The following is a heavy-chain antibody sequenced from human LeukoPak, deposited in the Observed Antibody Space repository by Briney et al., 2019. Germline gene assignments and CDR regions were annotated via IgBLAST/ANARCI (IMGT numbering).Heavy chain of an antibody. V-gene: IGHV3-49*03. CDR3: TRDRSSTYYDILTGYSFDY. J-gene: IGHJ4*02. Sequence: GGSLRLSCTASGFTFGDYAMRWFRQAPGKGLEWVGFIRSKAYGGTTEYAASVKGRFTISRDDSKSIAYLQMNSLKTEDTAVYYCTRDRSSTYYDILTGYSFDYWGQGTLVTVSS. CDR1: GFTFGDYA. CDR2: IRSKAYGGTT. D-gene: IGHD3-9*01.